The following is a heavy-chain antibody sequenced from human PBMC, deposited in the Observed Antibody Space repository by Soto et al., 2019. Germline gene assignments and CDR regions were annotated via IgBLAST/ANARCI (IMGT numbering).Heavy chain of an antibody. V-gene: IGHV1-69*01. D-gene: IGHD3-16*02. Sequence: QVQLVQSGAEVKKPGSSVKVSCKASGGTFSSYAINWVRQAPGQGLEWMGGIIPIFGTANYAQKFQGRVTITADQSTSTVYMELSSLRSEDTAVYYCARGVRDYIWGSYHYWGQGTLVTVSS. CDR3: ARGVRDYIWGSYHY. CDR1: GGTFSSYA. CDR2: IIPIFGTA. J-gene: IGHJ4*02.